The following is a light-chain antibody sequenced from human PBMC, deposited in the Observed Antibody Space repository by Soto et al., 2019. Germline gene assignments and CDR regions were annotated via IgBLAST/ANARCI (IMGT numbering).Light chain of an antibody. CDR1: QSVLYSSNNKNY. J-gene: IGKJ2*01. Sequence: DIVMTQSPDSLAVSLGERATINCKSSQSVLYSSNNKNYVAWYQQKPGQPPKLLIYWASTRESGVPDRFSGSGSGTDFTLTISSLQAEAVAVYYCQQYYSTPYTFGQGTKLEIK. V-gene: IGKV4-1*01. CDR3: QQYYSTPYT. CDR2: WAS.